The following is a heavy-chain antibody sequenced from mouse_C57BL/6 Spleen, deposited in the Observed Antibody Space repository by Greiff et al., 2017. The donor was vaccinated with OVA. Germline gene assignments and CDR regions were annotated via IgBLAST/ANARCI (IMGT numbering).Heavy chain of an antibody. D-gene: IGHD2-4*01. CDR3: ALYYDNGD. CDR2: IYPSDSET. CDR1: GYTFTSYW. J-gene: IGHJ2*01. V-gene: IGHV1-61*01. Sequence: VQLQQPGAELVRPGSSVKLSCKASGYTFTSYWMDWVKQRPGQGLEWIGNIYPSDSETHYNQKFKDKATLTVDKSSSTAYMQLSSLTSEDSAVYCCALYYDNGDWGQGTTLTVSS.